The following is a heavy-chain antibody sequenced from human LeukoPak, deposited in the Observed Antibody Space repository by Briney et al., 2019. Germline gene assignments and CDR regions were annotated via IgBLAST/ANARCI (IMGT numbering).Heavy chain of an antibody. D-gene: IGHD3-22*01. J-gene: IGHJ4*02. V-gene: IGHV1-46*01. Sequence: GASVKVSCKASGYTFTSYYMHWVRQAPGQGLEWMGIINPSGGSTSYAQKFQGRVTMTRNTSISTAYMELSSLRSEDTAVYYCARGGTYYYDSSGYHLRWGQETLVTVSS. CDR3: ARGGTYYYDSSGYHLR. CDR2: INPSGGST. CDR1: GYTFTSYY.